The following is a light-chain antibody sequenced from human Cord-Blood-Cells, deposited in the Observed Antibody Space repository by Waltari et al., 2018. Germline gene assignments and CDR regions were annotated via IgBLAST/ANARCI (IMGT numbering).Light chain of an antibody. V-gene: IGLV3-25*02. CDR3: QSADSSGTVV. Sequence: SYELTQPPSVSVSPGQTARITRSGAALPKQYAYWYQQKPGQAPVLVIYKDRERPSGFPARFSGSSSGTTVTLTISGVQAEEEADYYCQSADSSGTVVFGGGTKLTVL. CDR1: ALPKQY. CDR2: KDR. J-gene: IGLJ2*01.